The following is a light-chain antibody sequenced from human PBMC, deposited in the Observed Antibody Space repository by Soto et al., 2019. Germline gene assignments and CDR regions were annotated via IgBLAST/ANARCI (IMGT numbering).Light chain of an antibody. Sequence: EIVLTQSPATLSLSPGERATLSCRASQSVSSYIAWYQQKPGQAPRLLIYDASNRATDIPARFSGSGSGTDFTLTISSLEPEDFAVYYCLQRSGWPWTFGQGTKVEIK. CDR2: DAS. J-gene: IGKJ1*01. CDR1: QSVSSY. CDR3: LQRSGWPWT. V-gene: IGKV3-11*01.